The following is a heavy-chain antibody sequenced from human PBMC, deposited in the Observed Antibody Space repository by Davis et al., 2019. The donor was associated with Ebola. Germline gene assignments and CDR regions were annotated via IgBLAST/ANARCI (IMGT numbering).Heavy chain of an antibody. CDR2: IYYSGST. J-gene: IGHJ6*02. V-gene: IGHV4-31*03. Sequence: MPSETLSLTCTVSGGSISSGGYYWSWIRQHPGKGLEWIGYIYYSGSTYYNPSLKSRVTISVDRSKNQFSLKLSSVTAADTAVYYCVRERVVPATRGEGYYYYGMDVWGQGTTVTVSS. CDR3: VRERVVPATRGEGYYYYGMDV. CDR1: GGSISSGGYY. D-gene: IGHD2-2*01.